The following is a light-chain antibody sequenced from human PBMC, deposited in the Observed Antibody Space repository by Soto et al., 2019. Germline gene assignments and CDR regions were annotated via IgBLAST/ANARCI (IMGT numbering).Light chain of an antibody. Sequence: EIVMTQSPATLYVSPGERATLSCRASQSVSGSFAWYQQKPGQAPRLLIYAASSRATGISARFSGSGSGTEFTLTISSLQSEDSAVYYCQQYKNWHPWTFGQGTKVEIK. V-gene: IGKV3-15*01. CDR1: QSVSGS. J-gene: IGKJ1*01. CDR2: AAS. CDR3: QQYKNWHPWT.